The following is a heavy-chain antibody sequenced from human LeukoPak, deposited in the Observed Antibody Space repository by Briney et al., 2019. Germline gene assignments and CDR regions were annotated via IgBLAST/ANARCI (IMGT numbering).Heavy chain of an antibody. J-gene: IGHJ4*02. CDR3: AKDPPGITIFGVVILGEGYFDY. CDR2: ISGSGGST. CDR1: GFTFSSYA. D-gene: IGHD3-3*01. V-gene: IGHV3-23*01. Sequence: GGSLRLSCAASGFTFSSYAMSWVRQAPGKGLEWVSAISGSGGSTYYADSVKGRFTISRDNSRNTLYLQMNSLRAEDTAVYYCAKDPPGITIFGVVILGEGYFDYWGQGTLVTVSS.